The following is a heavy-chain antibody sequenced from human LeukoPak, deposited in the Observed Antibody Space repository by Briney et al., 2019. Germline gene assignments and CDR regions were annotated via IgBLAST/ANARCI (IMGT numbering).Heavy chain of an antibody. D-gene: IGHD6-6*01. CDR3: ARHGIAARPGPDNWFDP. Sequence: SSGTLSLTCAVSGGSISSSNWWSWVRQPLGKGLEWIGEIYHSGSTNYNPSLKSRVTISVDKSKNQFSLKLSSVTAADTAVYYCARHGIAARPGPDNWFDPWGQGTLVTVS. CDR2: IYHSGST. V-gene: IGHV4-4*02. CDR1: GGSISSSNW. J-gene: IGHJ5*02.